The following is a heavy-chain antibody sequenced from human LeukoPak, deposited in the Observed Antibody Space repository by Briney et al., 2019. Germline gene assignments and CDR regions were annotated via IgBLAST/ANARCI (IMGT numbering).Heavy chain of an antibody. CDR1: GFTFINYA. J-gene: IGHJ6*02. V-gene: IGHV3-30*04. CDR2: VSYAGSNK. Sequence: GRSLRLSCAASGFTFINYAMHWVRQAPGKGLEGVAVVSYAGSNKYYADSVKGRFTISRDKSKNTLYLQMNSLRPDDTAVYYCARAAGMDVWGQGTTVTVSS. CDR3: ARAAGMDV.